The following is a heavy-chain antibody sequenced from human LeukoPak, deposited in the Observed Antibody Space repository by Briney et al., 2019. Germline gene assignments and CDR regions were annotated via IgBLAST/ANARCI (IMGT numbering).Heavy chain of an antibody. V-gene: IGHV4-31*03. CDR3: ARGPPYGGPPRPLLGYFDY. J-gene: IGHJ4*02. CDR2: IYYSGST. Sequence: SETLSLTCTVSGGSFSNGSYYWTWIRQLPGKGLEWIGYIYYSGSTYSNPSLKSRVTISVDTSKNQFSLKLTSVTAADTAVYFCARGPPYGGPPRPLLGYFDYWGQGALVTVSS. CDR1: GGSFSNGSYY. D-gene: IGHD2-21*01.